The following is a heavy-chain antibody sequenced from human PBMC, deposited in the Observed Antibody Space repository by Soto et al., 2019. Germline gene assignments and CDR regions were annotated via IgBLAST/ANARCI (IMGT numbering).Heavy chain of an antibody. D-gene: IGHD3-22*01. CDR2: ISYDGSNK. J-gene: IGHJ2*01. Sequence: QVQLVESGGGVVQPGRSLRLSCAASGFTFSSYGMHWVRQAPGKGLEWVAVISYDGSNKYYADSVKGRFTISRDNSKNTLYLQMNSLRAEDTAVYYCANDYYDSSGYYFDWYFDLWGRGTLVTVSS. CDR3: ANDYYDSSGYYFDWYFDL. V-gene: IGHV3-30*18. CDR1: GFTFSSYG.